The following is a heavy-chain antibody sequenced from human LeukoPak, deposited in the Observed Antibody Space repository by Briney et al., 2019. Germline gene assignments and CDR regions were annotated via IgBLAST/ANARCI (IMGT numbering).Heavy chain of an antibody. J-gene: IGHJ5*02. V-gene: IGHV1-58*01. Sequence: ASVKVSCKASGVTFTSSAVQWVRQARGHRLEWIGWIVVGSGNTNYAQKFQERVTITRDMSTSTAYMELSSLRSEDTAVYYCAADLSAISSGPWGQGTLVTVSS. CDR2: IVVGSGNT. CDR1: GVTFTSSA. CDR3: AADLSAISSGP. D-gene: IGHD3-10*01.